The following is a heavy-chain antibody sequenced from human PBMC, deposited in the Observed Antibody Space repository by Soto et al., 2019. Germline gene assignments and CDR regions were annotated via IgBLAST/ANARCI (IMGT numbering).Heavy chain of an antibody. Sequence: QVQLQQWGAGLLKPSETLSLTCAVYGGSFSGYYWSWIRQPPGKGLEWNGEINHSGSTNYNPSLKSRVTISVDTSKNQFSLKLSSVTAADTAVYYCARAVTAMVIYYYYYYMDVWGKGTTVTVSS. J-gene: IGHJ6*03. CDR2: INHSGST. CDR3: ARAVTAMVIYYYYYYMDV. D-gene: IGHD5-18*01. CDR1: GGSFSGYY. V-gene: IGHV4-34*01.